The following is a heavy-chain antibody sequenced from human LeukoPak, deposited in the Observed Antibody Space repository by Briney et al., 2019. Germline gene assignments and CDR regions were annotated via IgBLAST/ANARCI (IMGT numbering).Heavy chain of an antibody. D-gene: IGHD3-10*01. Sequence: GGSLRLSCAASGFTFSNAWMSWVRQAPGKGLEWVGRIKSKTDGGTTDYAAPVKGRFTISRDDSKNTLYLQMNSLKTEDTAVYYCTTEMNAGVITHRGYFDYWAREPWSPSPQ. CDR1: GFTFSNAW. CDR2: IKSKTDGGTT. V-gene: IGHV3-15*01. J-gene: IGHJ4*02. CDR3: TTEMNAGVITHRGYFDY.